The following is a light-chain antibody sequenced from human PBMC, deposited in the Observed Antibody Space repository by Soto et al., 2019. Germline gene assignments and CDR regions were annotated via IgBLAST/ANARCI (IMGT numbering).Light chain of an antibody. Sequence: DIQMTQFPSSLSASVEDRVTMTCRASQSISKHLNWYQQKPGKAPKLLIFAASSLQSGVPSRFSGSRSGPDFTLTISSLQPEDFATYYCQKSYSSPPRFGQGTQRAIK. J-gene: IGKJ5*01. CDR1: QSISKH. CDR3: QKSYSSPPR. V-gene: IGKV1-39*01. CDR2: AAS.